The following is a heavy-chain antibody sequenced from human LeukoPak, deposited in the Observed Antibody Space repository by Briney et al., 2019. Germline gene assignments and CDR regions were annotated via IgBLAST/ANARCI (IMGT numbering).Heavy chain of an antibody. V-gene: IGHV3-9*01. D-gene: IGHD4-11*01. J-gene: IGHJ4*02. CDR3: AKGTTDYRYYFDY. CDR2: ISWNSGSI. Sequence: GGSLRLSCAASGFTFDDYAMHWVRQAPGKGLEWVSGISWNSGSIGYADSVKGRFTISRDNAKNSLYLQMNSLRAEDTALYYCAKGTTDYRYYFDYWGQRTLVTVSS. CDR1: GFTFDDYA.